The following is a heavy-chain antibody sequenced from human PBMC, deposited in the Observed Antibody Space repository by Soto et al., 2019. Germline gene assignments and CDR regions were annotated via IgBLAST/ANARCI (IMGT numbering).Heavy chain of an antibody. CDR3: AKDLYDSSGYGDY. V-gene: IGHV3-30*18. Sequence: GSLRLSCAASGFSLSSYGMHWVRQAPGKGLEWVAVISYDGSNKYYADSVKGRFTISRDNSKNTLYLQMYSLRAEDTAVYYWAKDLYDSSGYGDYWGQGTLVTVSS. CDR1: GFSLSSYG. J-gene: IGHJ4*02. D-gene: IGHD3-22*01. CDR2: ISYDGSNK.